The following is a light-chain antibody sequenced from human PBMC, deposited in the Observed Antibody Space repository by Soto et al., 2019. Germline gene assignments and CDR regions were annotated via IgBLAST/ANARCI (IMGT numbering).Light chain of an antibody. Sequence: VVTQNTGTLSLSPGERATLSCRASQSVSSSYLAWSQQKPGQAPRLLIYSTSGRATGIPDRFSGSGSGTDFTLTINGLQPDDFAPYYCQQYHSVPYPFGQVSNVDIK. CDR3: QQYHSVPYP. CDR2: STS. CDR1: QSVSSSY. J-gene: IGKJ2*01. V-gene: IGKV3-20*01.